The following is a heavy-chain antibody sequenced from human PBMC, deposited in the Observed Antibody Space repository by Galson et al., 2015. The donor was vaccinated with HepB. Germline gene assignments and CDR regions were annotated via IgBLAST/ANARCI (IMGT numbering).Heavy chain of an antibody. V-gene: IGHV4-34*01. CDR1: GGSFSGYY. J-gene: IGHJ5*02. Sequence: ETLSLTCAVYGGSFSGYYWSWIRQPPGKGLEWIGEINHGGSTNYNPSLKSRVTISVDTSKNQFSLKLSSVTAADTAVYYCARASLRGKAVRGNWFDPWGQGTLVTVSS. CDR2: INHGGST. CDR3: ARASLRGKAVRGNWFDP. D-gene: IGHD3-10*01.